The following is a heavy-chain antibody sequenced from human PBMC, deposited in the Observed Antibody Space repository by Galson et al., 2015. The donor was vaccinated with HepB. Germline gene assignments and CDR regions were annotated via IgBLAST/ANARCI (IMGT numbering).Heavy chain of an antibody. CDR3: ARSKGGYSYGSFDY. CDR1: GFTVSSNY. Sequence: SLRLSCAASGFTVSSNYMSWVRQAPGKGLEWVSVIYSGGSTYYADSVKGRFTISRDNSKNTLYLQMNSLRAEDTAVYYCARSKGGYSYGSFDYWGQGTLVTVSS. D-gene: IGHD5-18*01. J-gene: IGHJ4*02. V-gene: IGHV3-66*01. CDR2: IYSGGST.